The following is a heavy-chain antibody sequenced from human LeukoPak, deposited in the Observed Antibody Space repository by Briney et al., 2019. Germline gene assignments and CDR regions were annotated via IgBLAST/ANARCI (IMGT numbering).Heavy chain of an antibody. CDR3: ARGLRWLQLDPFDY. Sequence: PSETLSLTCTVSSYSISSGYYWGWIRQPPGKGLEWIGTIYHSGSTYYNPSLKSRVTISVDTSKKQFSLNLSSVTAADTAMYYCARGLRWLQLDPFDYWGQGTLVTVSS. D-gene: IGHD5-24*01. CDR2: IYHSGST. CDR1: SYSISSGYY. V-gene: IGHV4-38-2*02. J-gene: IGHJ4*02.